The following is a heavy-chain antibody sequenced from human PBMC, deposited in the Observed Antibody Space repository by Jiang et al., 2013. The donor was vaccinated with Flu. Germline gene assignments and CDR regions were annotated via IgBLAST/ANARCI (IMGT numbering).Heavy chain of an antibody. J-gene: IGHJ4*02. V-gene: IGHV5-51*01. CDR3: ARHGDTSAWGY. CDR1: GYSFATFW. CDR2: IYPGDSDT. Sequence: GAEVKKPGESLKISCKGSGYSFATFWIGWVRQMPGKGLEWMGIIYPGDSDTRYSPSFQGQVTISADKSINTAYLQWSSLKTSDTAMYYCARHGDTSAWGYWGQGTLVTVSS. D-gene: IGHD6-19*01.